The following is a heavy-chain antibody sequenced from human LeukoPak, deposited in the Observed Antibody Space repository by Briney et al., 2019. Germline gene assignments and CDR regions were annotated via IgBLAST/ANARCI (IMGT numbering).Heavy chain of an antibody. J-gene: IGHJ4*02. Sequence: GGSLRLSCAVSGFVFDDFAMHWVRQAPGKGLEWVAGINWSGENIAYADSVKGRFTISRDNAKNSLYLQMDSLRAEDTAVYYCASGQQLAYWGQGTLVTVSS. V-gene: IGHV3-9*01. CDR3: ASGQQLAY. CDR1: GFVFDDFA. CDR2: INWSGENI. D-gene: IGHD6-13*01.